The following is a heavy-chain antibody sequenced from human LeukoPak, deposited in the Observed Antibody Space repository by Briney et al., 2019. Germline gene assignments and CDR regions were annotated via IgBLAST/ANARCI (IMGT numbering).Heavy chain of an antibody. V-gene: IGHV1-2*02. Sequence: ASVRVSCKASGYNFTGYYLHWVRQAPGQGLEWVGWINFSSGGANYAQNFQGRVTMTRDTSSTTAPMELRRLTSDDTAVYCCARENRPGYSGYDAPLGYWGQGTLVTVSS. D-gene: IGHD5-12*01. CDR2: INFSSGGA. CDR1: GYNFTGYY. J-gene: IGHJ4*02. CDR3: ARENRPGYSGYDAPLGY.